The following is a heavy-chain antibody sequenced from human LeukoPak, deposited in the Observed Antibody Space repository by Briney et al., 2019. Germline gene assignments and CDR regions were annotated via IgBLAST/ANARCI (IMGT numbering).Heavy chain of an antibody. D-gene: IGHD3-10*01. Sequence: ASVKVSCKASGGTFSSYAIGWVRQAPGQGQEWVGRIIPILGIANYAQKFQGRVTNTADKSTSTAYVELRSLRSEATAVYYCARDPANPPALGPTYYYGSGSYPRDHYYHYGMDVWGQGTTVTVSS. J-gene: IGHJ6*02. CDR1: GGTFSSYA. CDR2: IIPILGIA. CDR3: ARDPANPPALGPTYYYGSGSYPRDHYYHYGMDV. V-gene: IGHV1-69*04.